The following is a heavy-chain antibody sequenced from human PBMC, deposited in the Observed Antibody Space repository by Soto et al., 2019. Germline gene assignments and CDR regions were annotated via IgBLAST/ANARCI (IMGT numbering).Heavy chain of an antibody. V-gene: IGHV3-11*01. Sequence: QVQLVESGGGLVKPGGSLRLSCAASGFTFGDYDMSWIRQAPGKGLGWVSYISNGGSSIYYADSVKGRFTISRDNAKRSVFLQMNSLRAEDTAVYYCTRPCRYCNGGGPGNWFDPWGQGTLVTVSS. CDR2: ISNGGSSI. D-gene: IGHD2-8*02. CDR1: GFTFGDYD. CDR3: TRPCRYCNGGGPGNWFDP. J-gene: IGHJ5*02.